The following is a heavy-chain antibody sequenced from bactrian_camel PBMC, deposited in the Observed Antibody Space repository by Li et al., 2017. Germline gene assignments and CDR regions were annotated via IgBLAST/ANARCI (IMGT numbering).Heavy chain of an antibody. Sequence: VQLVESGGGLVQPGGSLRLSCAASGFTFSTGAMSWVRQAPGKGLEWVSGTYTRGGGTYYADSVKGRFTIYEDNAKNTVYLQMNSLKPEDTALYYCSVATTSGTFNYWGQGTQVTVS. CDR3: SVATTSGTFNY. J-gene: IGHJ4*01. V-gene: IGHV3S40*01. CDR1: GFTFSTGA. D-gene: IGHD5*01. CDR2: TYTRGGGT.